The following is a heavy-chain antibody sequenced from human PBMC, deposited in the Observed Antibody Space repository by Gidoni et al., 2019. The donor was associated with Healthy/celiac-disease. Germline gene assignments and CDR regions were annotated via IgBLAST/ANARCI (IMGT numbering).Heavy chain of an antibody. V-gene: IGHV3-53*01. Sequence: EVQLVESGGGLIQPGGSLRLSCAASGFTVSSNYMSWVRQAQGKGLEWVSVIYSGGSTYYADSVKGRFTISRDNSKNTLYLQMNSLRAEDTAVYYCARVSRRYSYGYEEIDYWGQGTLVTVSS. CDR1: GFTVSSNY. D-gene: IGHD5-18*01. CDR3: ARVSRRYSYGYEEIDY. J-gene: IGHJ4*02. CDR2: IYSGGST.